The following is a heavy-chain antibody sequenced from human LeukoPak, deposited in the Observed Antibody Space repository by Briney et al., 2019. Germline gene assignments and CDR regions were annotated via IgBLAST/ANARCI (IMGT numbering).Heavy chain of an antibody. V-gene: IGHV4-59*08. D-gene: IGHD2-2*01. CDR2: IYYSGST. CDR1: DGSMGTYY. J-gene: IGHJ6*02. Sequence: SETLSLTCSVSDGSMGTYYWGWIRQPPGKGLEWIGYIYYSGSTNYNPSLKSRVTISVDTSKNQFSLKLSSVTAADTAVYYCARHGRYCSSTSCYPSNYYYYGMDVWGQGTTVTVSS. CDR3: ARHGRYCSSTSCYPSNYYYYGMDV.